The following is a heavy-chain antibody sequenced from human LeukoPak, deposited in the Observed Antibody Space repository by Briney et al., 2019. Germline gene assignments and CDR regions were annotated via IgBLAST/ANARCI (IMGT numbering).Heavy chain of an antibody. CDR2: ISSSSSYV. CDR1: GFTFSSYS. CDR3: ARRALAARPGSNWFDP. Sequence: GGSLRLSCAASGFTFSSYSMNWVRQAPGKGLEWVSSISSSSSYVDYADSVKGRFTISRDNAKNSLYLQMNSLRAEDTAVYYCARRALAARPGSNWFDPWGQGTLVTVSS. V-gene: IGHV3-21*01. J-gene: IGHJ5*02. D-gene: IGHD6-6*01.